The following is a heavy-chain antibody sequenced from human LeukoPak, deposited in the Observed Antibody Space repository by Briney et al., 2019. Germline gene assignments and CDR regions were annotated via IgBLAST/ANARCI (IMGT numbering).Heavy chain of an antibody. D-gene: IGHD2-2*01. CDR1: GFTFSSYS. CDR3: ARGYCSSTSCYYFDY. CDR2: ISSSSSYV. Sequence: KTGGSLRLSCAASGFTFSSYSMNWVRQAPGKGLEWDSSISSSSSYVYYADSVKGRFTISRDNAKNSLYLQMNSLRAEDTAVYYCARGYCSSTSCYYFDYWGQGTLVTVSS. V-gene: IGHV3-21*01. J-gene: IGHJ4*02.